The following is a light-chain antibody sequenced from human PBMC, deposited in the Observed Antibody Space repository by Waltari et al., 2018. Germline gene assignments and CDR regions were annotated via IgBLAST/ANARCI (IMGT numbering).Light chain of an antibody. CDR1: QSVSHW. Sequence: EIQLTQSPSTLSASVGDRVTITCRAIQSVSHWLSWYQEQPGKAPKLLIYKASGLENGVPSRFSGSGSETEFSLTISGLQPDDFATDYCQHYSSYPYTFGQGTRLEIK. J-gene: IGKJ2*01. CDR2: KAS. CDR3: QHYSSYPYT. V-gene: IGKV1-5*03.